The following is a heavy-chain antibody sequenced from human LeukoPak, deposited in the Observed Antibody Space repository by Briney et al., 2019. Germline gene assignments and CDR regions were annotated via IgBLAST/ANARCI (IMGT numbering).Heavy chain of an antibody. CDR3: ATVGISGNYDSGGYYFDY. D-gene: IGHD3-22*01. Sequence: GASVEVSCKVSGYTLTELSMHWVRQAPGKGLEWMGGFDPEDGETIYAQKFQGRVTMTEDTSTDTAYMELSSLRSEDTAVYYCATVGISGNYDSGGYYFDYWGQGTLVTVSS. CDR2: FDPEDGET. V-gene: IGHV1-24*01. CDR1: GYTLTELS. J-gene: IGHJ4*02.